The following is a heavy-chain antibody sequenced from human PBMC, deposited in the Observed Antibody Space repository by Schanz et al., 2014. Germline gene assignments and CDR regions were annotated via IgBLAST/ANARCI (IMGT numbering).Heavy chain of an antibody. CDR2: IKSDGSST. V-gene: IGHV3-NL1*01. CDR3: AKGRFGELSAFDI. J-gene: IGHJ3*02. Sequence: VQLVESGGGLVQPGGSLRLSCAASGFTFSSYALHWVRQAPGKGLEWVSRIKSDGSSTSYADSVKGRFTISRDNSKNTLYLQMNSLRAEDTAVYYCAKGRFGELSAFDIWGQGTMVTVSS. CDR1: GFTFSSYA. D-gene: IGHD3-10*01.